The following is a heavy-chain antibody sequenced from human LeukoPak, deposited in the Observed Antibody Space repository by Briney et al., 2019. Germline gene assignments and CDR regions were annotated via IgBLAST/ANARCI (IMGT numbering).Heavy chain of an antibody. CDR2: IRGSGGST. J-gene: IGHJ4*02. D-gene: IGHD5-18*01. Sequence: GGSVRLSCAASGFTFSIYDMSWVRQARGKGLEGVSAIRGSGGSTYYADSVKGRFTISRDNSKNTLYLQMNSLRAEDTAVYYCATPPVDTAMVYFDYWGQGTLVTVAS. CDR1: GFTFSIYD. V-gene: IGHV3-23*01. CDR3: ATPPVDTAMVYFDY.